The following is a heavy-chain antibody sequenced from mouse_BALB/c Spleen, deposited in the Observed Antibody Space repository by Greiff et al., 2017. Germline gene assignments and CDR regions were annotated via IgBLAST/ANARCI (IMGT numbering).Heavy chain of an antibody. J-gene: IGHJ2*01. CDR3: ARDGVKYYFDY. CDR2: INPSTGYT. CDR1: GYTFTSYW. D-gene: IGHD2-2*01. Sequence: QVQLQQSGAELAKPGASVKMSCKASGYTFTSYWMHWVKQRPGQGLEWIGYINPSTGYTEYNQKFKDKATLTADKSSSTAYMQLSSLTSEDSAVYYCARDGVKYYFDYWGQGTTLTVAS. V-gene: IGHV1-7*01.